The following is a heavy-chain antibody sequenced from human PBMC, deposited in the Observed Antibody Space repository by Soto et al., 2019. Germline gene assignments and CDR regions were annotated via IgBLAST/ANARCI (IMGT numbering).Heavy chain of an antibody. CDR1: GFTFSSYA. D-gene: IGHD4-17*01. CDR2: ISYDGSNK. V-gene: IGHV3-30*01. J-gene: IGHJ4*02. Sequence: QVQLVESGGGVVQPGRSLRLSCAASGFTFSSYAMHWVRQAPGKGLEWVAVISYDGSNKYYADSVKGRFTISRDNSKNMLYLQMNSLRAEDTAVYYCAREALFPSTVTTIYWGQGTLVTVSS. CDR3: AREALFPSTVTTIY.